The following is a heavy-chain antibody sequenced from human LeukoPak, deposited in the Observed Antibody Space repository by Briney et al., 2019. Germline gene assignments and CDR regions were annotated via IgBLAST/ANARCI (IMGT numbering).Heavy chain of an antibody. Sequence: ASVKVSCKASGGTFSSYAISWVRQAPGQGLEWMGGIIPIFGTANYAQKFQGRVTITADESTSTAYMELSSLRSEDTAVYYCAPLQLDWNEWGGKLYYFHYWGQGTLVTVSS. J-gene: IGHJ4*02. CDR1: GGTFSSYA. CDR3: APLQLDWNEWGGKLYYFHY. D-gene: IGHD1-1*01. CDR2: IIPIFGTA. V-gene: IGHV1-69*13.